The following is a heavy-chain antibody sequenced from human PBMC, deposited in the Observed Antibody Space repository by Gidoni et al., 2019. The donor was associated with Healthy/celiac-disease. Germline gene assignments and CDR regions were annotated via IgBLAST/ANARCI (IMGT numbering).Heavy chain of an antibody. CDR1: SYY. CDR3: ASIAARPSLLHPDY. CDR2: IYYSGST. D-gene: IGHD6-6*01. V-gene: IGHV4-39*01. Sequence: SYYWGWIRQPPGKGLEWIGSIYYSGSTYYNPSLKSRVTISVDTSKNQFSLKLSSVTAADTAVYYCASIAARPSLLHPDYWGQGTLVTVSS. J-gene: IGHJ4*02.